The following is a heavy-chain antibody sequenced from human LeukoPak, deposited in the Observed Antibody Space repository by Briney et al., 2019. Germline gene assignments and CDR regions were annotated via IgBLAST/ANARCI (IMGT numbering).Heavy chain of an antibody. CDR2: ISWDGGST. D-gene: IGHD1-26*01. CDR1: GFTFDDYT. Sequence: GGSLRLSCAASGFTFDDYTMHWVRQAPGKGLEWVSLISWDGGSTYYADSVKGRFTISRDNSKNMLYVQMNSLRTEDTAVYYCAQSGRTKRDAFGYWGQGTLVTVSS. V-gene: IGHV3-43*01. CDR3: AQSGRTKRDAFGY. J-gene: IGHJ4*02.